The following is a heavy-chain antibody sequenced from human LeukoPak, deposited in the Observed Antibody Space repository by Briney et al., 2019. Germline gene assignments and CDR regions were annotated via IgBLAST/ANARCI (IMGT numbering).Heavy chain of an antibody. CDR3: AREGTAGTNLNWFDP. CDR1: GGSISNYY. CDR2: ISYSGST. D-gene: IGHD1-1*01. V-gene: IGHV4-59*01. Sequence: PSETLSLTCTVSGGSISNYYWSWIRPPPGKGLAWIGYISYSGSTNFNPSLKSRVTISVDTSKNQFSLKLSSVTAADTAVYYCAREGTAGTNLNWFDPWGQGTLVTVSS. J-gene: IGHJ5*02.